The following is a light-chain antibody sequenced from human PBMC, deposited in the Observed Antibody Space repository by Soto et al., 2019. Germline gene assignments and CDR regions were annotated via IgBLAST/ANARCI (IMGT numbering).Light chain of an antibody. CDR3: HQYNSYCT. Sequence: DIQMTQSPSTLSASVGDRVTITCRASQSISGWLAWYQQKPGKAPKLLIYKASTLESGVPSRFSGSGSGTEVTLTINSLQPDDYATYCCHQYNSYCTFGQGTKVEI. J-gene: IGKJ1*01. CDR1: QSISGW. V-gene: IGKV1-5*03. CDR2: KAS.